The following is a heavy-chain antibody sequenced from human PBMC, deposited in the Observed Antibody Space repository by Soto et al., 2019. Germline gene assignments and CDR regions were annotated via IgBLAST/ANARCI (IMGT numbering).Heavy chain of an antibody. Sequence: EVQLVESGGGLVQPGSSLRLSCAGSGFTFSMYWMHWVRQAPGKGLVWVSRINSDGSSTKYADSVKGRFTISRDNAKNTLYLQMNSLRAEDTGVYYCARAVAGSEDWFDPWGQGTLVTVSS. J-gene: IGHJ5*02. V-gene: IGHV3-74*03. CDR3: ARAVAGSEDWFDP. CDR1: GFTFSMYW. D-gene: IGHD6-19*01. CDR2: INSDGSST.